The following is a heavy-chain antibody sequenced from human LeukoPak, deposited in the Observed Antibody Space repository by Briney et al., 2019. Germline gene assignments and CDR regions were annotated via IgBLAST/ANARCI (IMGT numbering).Heavy chain of an antibody. J-gene: IGHJ6*03. V-gene: IGHV1-8*01. D-gene: IGHD2-2*01. CDR3: ARGKEYQLLCYYDYMDV. CDR2: MNPNSGNT. CDR1: GYTFTSYD. Sequence: ASVKVSCTASGYTFTSYDINWVRQATGQGLEWMGWMNPNSGNTGYEQKFQGRVTMIRNTSRRTAYMELSRLRSEDTAVYYCARGKEYQLLCYYDYMDVWGKGTTVTVSS.